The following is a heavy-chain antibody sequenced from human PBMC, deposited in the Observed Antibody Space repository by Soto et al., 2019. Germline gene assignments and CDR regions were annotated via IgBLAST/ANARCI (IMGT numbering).Heavy chain of an antibody. V-gene: IGHV4-4*02. CDR1: GGSISSSNW. D-gene: IGHD6-19*01. CDR3: ARAQYNSGWSGDC. Sequence: PSETLSLTCAVSGGSISSSNWWSWVRQPPGKGLEWIGEIYHSGSTNYNPSRKSRVTISVDKSKNQFSLKLNSVTAADTSVYYCARAQYNSGWSGDCWGQGTLVTVSS. J-gene: IGHJ4*02. CDR2: IYHSGST.